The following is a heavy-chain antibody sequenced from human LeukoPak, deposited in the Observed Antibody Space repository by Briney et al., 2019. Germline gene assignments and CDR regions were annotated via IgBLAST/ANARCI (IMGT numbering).Heavy chain of an antibody. CDR1: GGTFSSYA. Sequence: ASVKVSCKASGGTFSSYAISWVRQAPGQGLEWMGGIIPIFGTANYAQKFQGRVTMTTDTSTSTAYMELRSLRSDDTAVYYCASSQEGGYYYDSSGPPLRAFYIWGQGTMVTVSS. D-gene: IGHD3-22*01. J-gene: IGHJ3*02. V-gene: IGHV1-69*05. CDR2: IIPIFGTA. CDR3: ASSQEGGYYYDSSGPPLRAFYI.